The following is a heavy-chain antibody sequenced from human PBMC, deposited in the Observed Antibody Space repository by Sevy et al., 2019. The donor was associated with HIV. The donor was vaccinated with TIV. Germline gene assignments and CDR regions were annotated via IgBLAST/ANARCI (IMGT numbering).Heavy chain of an antibody. CDR1: GYPFSDYY. CDR2: INPNSGGT. D-gene: IGHD3-3*01. CDR3: AGGKGGVYDVWGGYSIDY. Sequence: ASVKVSCKASGYPFSDYYMHWVRQAPGQGLEWMGWINPNSGGTKYAQKFQGWVTMTRDTSISTAYMDLTRLKSDDTAVDFCAGGKGGVYDVWGGYSIDYWGQRTLVTVSS. V-gene: IGHV1-2*04. J-gene: IGHJ4*02.